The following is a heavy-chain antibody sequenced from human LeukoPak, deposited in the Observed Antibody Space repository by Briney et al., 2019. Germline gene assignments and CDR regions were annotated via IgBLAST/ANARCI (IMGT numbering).Heavy chain of an antibody. D-gene: IGHD3-22*01. CDR1: GYTFTSYG. CDR2: ISAYSGDT. J-gene: IGHJ3*02. Sequence: ASVKVSCKASGYTFTSYGISWVRQAPGQGLEWMGWISAYSGDTNYAQKFQGRVTMTEDTSTDTAYMELSSLRSEDTAVYYCATLEYYYDSRTFDIWGQGTMVTVSS. CDR3: ATLEYYYDSRTFDI. V-gene: IGHV1-18*01.